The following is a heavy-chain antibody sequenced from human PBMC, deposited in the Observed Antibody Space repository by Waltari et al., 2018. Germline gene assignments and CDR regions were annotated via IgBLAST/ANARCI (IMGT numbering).Heavy chain of an antibody. CDR3: ARLTVGQQWSRD. V-gene: IGHV4-39*07. D-gene: IGHD6-19*01. CDR1: DGFISPSDYY. J-gene: IGHJ4*02. Sequence: QVQLQESGPGRVKTSETLSVTCNVSDGFISPSDYYCAWIRQPPGKGLDWMGHIYSSGVTWTKPPLKSRLTISIDTSNNHFDLTLTSVTAADTAVYYCARLTVGQQWSRDWGQGALVVVSS. CDR2: IYSSGVT.